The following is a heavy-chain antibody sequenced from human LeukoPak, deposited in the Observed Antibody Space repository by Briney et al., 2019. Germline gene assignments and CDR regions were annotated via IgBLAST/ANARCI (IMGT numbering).Heavy chain of an antibody. CDR2: INPSGGST. J-gene: IGHJ4*02. V-gene: IGHV1-46*01. Sequence: ASVKVSCKASGYTFTSYYMHWVRQAPGQGLEWMGIINPSGGSTSYAQKFQGRVTMTRDTSISTAYMELSRLRSDDTAVYYCARMWEEQQLDYWGQGTLVTVSS. CDR3: ARMWEEQQLDY. D-gene: IGHD6-13*01. CDR1: GYTFTSYY.